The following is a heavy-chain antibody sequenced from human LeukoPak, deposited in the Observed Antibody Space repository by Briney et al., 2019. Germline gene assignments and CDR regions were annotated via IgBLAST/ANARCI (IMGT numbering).Heavy chain of an antibody. CDR1: GFTFSSYG. V-gene: IGHV3-30*02. CDR2: IRYDGSNK. Sequence: SGGSLRLSCAASGFTFSSYGMHWVRQAPGKGLEWVAFIRYDGSNKYYADSVKGRFTISRDNSKNTLYLQMNSLRAEDTAVYYCAKDDSITMVRGVDYWGQGTLVTVSS. J-gene: IGHJ4*02. D-gene: IGHD3-10*01. CDR3: AKDDSITMVRGVDY.